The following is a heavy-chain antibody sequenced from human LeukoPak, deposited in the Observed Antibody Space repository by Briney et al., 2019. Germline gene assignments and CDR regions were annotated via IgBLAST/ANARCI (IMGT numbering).Heavy chain of an antibody. Sequence: ASVKVSCKVSGYSLTDLSTHWVRQAPGKGLEWMGGFDPEHGETIYAENFRGRVTMTEDTSSDTAYMELSSLRSEDTAVYYCARARRSARPNPPDYWGQGTLVTVSS. V-gene: IGHV1-24*01. CDR3: ARARRSARPNPPDY. J-gene: IGHJ4*02. CDR1: GYSLTDLS. CDR2: FDPEHGET.